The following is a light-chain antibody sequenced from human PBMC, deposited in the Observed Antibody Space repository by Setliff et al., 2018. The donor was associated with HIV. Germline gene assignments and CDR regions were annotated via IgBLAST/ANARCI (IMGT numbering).Light chain of an antibody. Sequence: QSVLTQPPSASGSLGQSVTISCTGTRSDVGGYNYVSWYQQHPGKAPKLMIYDVSKRPSGVSNRFSGSKSGNTASLTISGLQAEDEADYYCSSYTSSSTYVFGTGTKVTVL. CDR1: RSDVGGYNY. CDR3: SSYTSSSTYV. J-gene: IGLJ1*01. CDR2: DVS. V-gene: IGLV2-14*01.